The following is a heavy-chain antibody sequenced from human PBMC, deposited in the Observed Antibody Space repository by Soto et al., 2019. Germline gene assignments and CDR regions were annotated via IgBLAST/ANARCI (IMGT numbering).Heavy chain of an antibody. CDR3: VRLYPYYDISTASGGNMDV. CDR1: GFTFSHYY. Sequence: GGSLRLSCAASGFTFSHYYMSWIRQAPGKGLEWVSSISNSGSTIYYVDSVKGRFTISRDNAKNSLYLQMNSLRAEDTAVYYCVRLYPYYDISTASGGNMDVWGQGTTVTVSS. CDR2: ISNSGSTI. J-gene: IGHJ6*02. V-gene: IGHV3-11*01. D-gene: IGHD3-9*01.